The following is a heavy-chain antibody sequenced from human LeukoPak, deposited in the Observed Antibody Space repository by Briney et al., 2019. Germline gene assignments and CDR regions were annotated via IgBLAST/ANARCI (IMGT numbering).Heavy chain of an antibody. CDR3: ASIGRRYYYYYMDV. D-gene: IGHD3-16*01. V-gene: IGHV1-69*01. J-gene: IGHJ6*03. CDR2: IIPIFGTA. Sequence: SVKVSCKASGGTFSSYAISWVRQAPGQGLEWRGGIIPIFGTANYAQKFQGRVTITADESTSTAYMELSSLRSEDTAVYYCASIGRRYYYYYMDVWGKGTTVTVSS. CDR1: GGTFSSYA.